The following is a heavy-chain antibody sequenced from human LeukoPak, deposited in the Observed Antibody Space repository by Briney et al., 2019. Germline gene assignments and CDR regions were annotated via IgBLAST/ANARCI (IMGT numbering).Heavy chain of an antibody. D-gene: IGHD2-2*01. V-gene: IGHV3-30*04. J-gene: IGHJ4*02. CDR1: GFTFSSYA. Sequence: RGWTVRLSCAASGFTFSSYAMHWVRQAPRNGLDWVAVISYDGTSKYYADPVKGRFTISRNNSKNTLYLQMTRLRTEVTVVYGCARDRVNIVVVRAIMYRIGYFFDYWGQGALVTVST. CDR2: ISYDGTSK. CDR3: ARDRVNIVVVRAIMYRIGYFFDY.